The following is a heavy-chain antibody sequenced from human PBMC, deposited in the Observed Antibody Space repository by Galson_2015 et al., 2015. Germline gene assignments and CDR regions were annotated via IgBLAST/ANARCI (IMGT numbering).Heavy chain of an antibody. Sequence: SLRLSCAASGFTFSSYGMHWVRQAPGKGLEWVAAISCDSSNKYYADSVKGRFTISRDNAKNTLYLQMNSLRAEDTAVYYCARERSYSGYCFSFDYWGQGTLLTVSS. CDR1: GFTFSSYG. CDR3: ARERSYSGYCFSFDY. CDR2: ISCDSSNK. J-gene: IGHJ4*02. D-gene: IGHD6-25*01. V-gene: IGHV3-30*03.